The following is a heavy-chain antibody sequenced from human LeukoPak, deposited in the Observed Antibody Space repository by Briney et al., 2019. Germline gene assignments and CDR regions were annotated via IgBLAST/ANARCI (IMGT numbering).Heavy chain of an antibody. Sequence: SETLSLTCTVSGGSISSSSYYWGWIRQPPGKGLEWIGSIYYSGSTYYNPPLKSRVTISVDTSKNQFSLKLSSVTAADTAVYYCATTIPYYDFWSAREYYFDYWGQGTLVTVSS. CDR3: ATTIPYYDFWSAREYYFDY. V-gene: IGHV4-39*01. D-gene: IGHD3-3*01. CDR2: IYYSGST. CDR1: GGSISSSSYY. J-gene: IGHJ4*02.